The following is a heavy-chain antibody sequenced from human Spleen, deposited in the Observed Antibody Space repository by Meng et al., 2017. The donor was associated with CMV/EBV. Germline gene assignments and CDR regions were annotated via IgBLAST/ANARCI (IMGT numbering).Heavy chain of an antibody. D-gene: IGHD4-11*01. Sequence: ASVKVSCKTSGYSFTNYGICWVRQAPGQGLEWLGWISPYNADTVSAQKLQGRVTMSRDTSTSTVYMELKSLRSDDTGVYYCARDQAEKQYAFDIWGQGTMVTVSS. CDR1: GYSFTNYG. V-gene: IGHV1-18*01. CDR2: ISPYNADT. J-gene: IGHJ3*02. CDR3: ARDQAEKQYAFDI.